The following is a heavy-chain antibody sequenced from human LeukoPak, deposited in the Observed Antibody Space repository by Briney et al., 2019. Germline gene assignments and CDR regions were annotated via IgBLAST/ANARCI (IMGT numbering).Heavy chain of an antibody. CDR3: ARDGALYRPQEAFDI. D-gene: IGHD1-26*01. CDR1: GFTFSSYW. Sequence: GGSLRLSCAASGFTFSSYWMSWVRQAPGKGLEWVANIKQDGSEKYYVDSVKGRFTISRDNAKNSLYLQMNSLRAEDTAVYYCARDGALYRPQEAFDIWGQGTMVTVSS. V-gene: IGHV3-7*01. J-gene: IGHJ3*02. CDR2: IKQDGSEK.